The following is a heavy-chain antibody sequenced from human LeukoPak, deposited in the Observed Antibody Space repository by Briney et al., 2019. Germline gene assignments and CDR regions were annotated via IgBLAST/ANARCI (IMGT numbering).Heavy chain of an antibody. CDR1: GCTFSNCP. V-gene: IGHV3-23*01. Sequence: GGSLRLSCVASGCTFSNCPWMWVGQAPGKGLEWVSDIRGSGDVAYYADSVKGRFTISRDDSKNTLYLQMNRLRAGDTAAYFCAKDGGIWGQGTLVTVSS. CDR3: AKDGGI. J-gene: IGHJ4*02. D-gene: IGHD3-3*01. CDR2: IRGSGDVA.